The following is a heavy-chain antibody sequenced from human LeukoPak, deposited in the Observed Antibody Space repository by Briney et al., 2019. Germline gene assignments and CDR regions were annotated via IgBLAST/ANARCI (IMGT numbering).Heavy chain of an antibody. J-gene: IGHJ4*02. D-gene: IGHD6-19*01. CDR2: IKHDGSEK. CDR1: GFTFSSYW. Sequence: GGSLRLSCAASGFTFSSYWMSWVRQAPGKGLEWVANIKHDGSEKCYVDSVKGRFTISRDNAKTSVYLQLNSLRAEDTALYYCAREYSSSYWGQGTLVTVSS. V-gene: IGHV3-7*01. CDR3: AREYSSSY.